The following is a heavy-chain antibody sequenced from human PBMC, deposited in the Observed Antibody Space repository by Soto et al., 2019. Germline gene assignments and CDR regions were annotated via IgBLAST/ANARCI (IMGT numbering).Heavy chain of an antibody. Sequence: SETLSLTCSVSDDSINSDKYYWGWIRQPPGKGLEWIGSVYYRGNAYYNPSLQTRVTISLDTSKNQFSLKLSSVTAADTAAYYCARHHSYFDWSEGFDPWGQGTLVTVSS. J-gene: IGHJ5*02. V-gene: IGHV4-39*01. CDR3: ARHHSYFDWSEGFDP. CDR2: VYYRGNA. CDR1: DDSINSDKYY. D-gene: IGHD3-9*01.